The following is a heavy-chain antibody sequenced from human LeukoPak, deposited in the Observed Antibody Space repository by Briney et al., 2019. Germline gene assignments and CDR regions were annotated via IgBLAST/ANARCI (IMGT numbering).Heavy chain of an antibody. CDR3: ARHGSAGTA. Sequence: SETLSLTCTVSGGSIRGTSYYWGWIRQPPGKGLEWIGSFDYSWSTYYNASLNSRVTISIDTANKQFSLKLTSVIAADTAVYYCARHGSAGTAWGQGTQVTVSS. CDR1: GGSIRGTSYY. CDR2: FDYSWST. J-gene: IGHJ5*02. V-gene: IGHV4-39*01. D-gene: IGHD6-13*01.